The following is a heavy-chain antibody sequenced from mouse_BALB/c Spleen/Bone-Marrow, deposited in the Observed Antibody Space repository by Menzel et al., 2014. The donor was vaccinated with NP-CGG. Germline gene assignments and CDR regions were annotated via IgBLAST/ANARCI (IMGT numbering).Heavy chain of an antibody. D-gene: IGHD1-1*01. CDR3: VRETPVVADFDY. CDR2: IHYSGYT. CDR1: GYSITSGYG. V-gene: IGHV3-1*02. J-gene: IGHJ2*01. Sequence: EVKLVESGPDLVKPSQSLSLTCTVTGYSITSGYGWHWIRQFPGNKLEWMGYIHYSGYTDYNPSLKSRISITRDTSKNQFFLQLNSVTTEDTATYYCVRETPVVADFDYWVRGTTLTVSS.